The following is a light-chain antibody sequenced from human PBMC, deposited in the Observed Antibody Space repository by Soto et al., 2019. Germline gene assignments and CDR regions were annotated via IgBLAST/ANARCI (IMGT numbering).Light chain of an antibody. CDR1: QSVSNNY. J-gene: IGKJ1*01. Sequence: EIVMTQSPATLSVSPGGRVTLSCRASQSVSNNYLAWYQQKPGQAPRLLIYGASNRATGIPDRFSGSGSGTDFTLTISRLEPEDFAVYYCQQYGSSGTFGQGTKVDI. V-gene: IGKV3-20*01. CDR2: GAS. CDR3: QQYGSSGT.